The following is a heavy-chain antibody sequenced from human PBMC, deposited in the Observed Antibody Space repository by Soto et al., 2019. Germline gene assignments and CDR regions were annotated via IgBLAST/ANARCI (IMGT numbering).Heavy chain of an antibody. V-gene: IGHV4-39*01. CDR1: GGSISSSSYY. J-gene: IGHJ6*02. Sequence: QLQLQESGPGLVKPSETLSLTCTVSGGSISSSSYYWGWIRQPPGKGLEWIGSIYYSGSTYYNPSRKSRVTISVDTSKNQFSLKLSSVTAADTAVYYCARGPYDFWSGSYYYYYGMDVWGQGTTVTVSS. D-gene: IGHD3-3*01. CDR2: IYYSGST. CDR3: ARGPYDFWSGSYYYYYGMDV.